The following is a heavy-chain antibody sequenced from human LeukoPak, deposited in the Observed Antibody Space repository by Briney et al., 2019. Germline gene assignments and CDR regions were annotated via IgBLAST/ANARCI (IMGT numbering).Heavy chain of an antibody. CDR1: GGSFSGYY. D-gene: IGHD3-10*01. CDR2: INHSGST. V-gene: IGHV4-34*01. J-gene: IGHJ4*02. Sequence: SETLSLTCAVYGGSFSGYYWSWIRQPPGKGPEWVGEINHSGSTNYNPSLKSRVTISVDTSKNQFSLKLSSVTAADTAVYYCARGGSTAMVRGAFDYWGQGTLVTVSS. CDR3: ARGGSTAMVRGAFDY.